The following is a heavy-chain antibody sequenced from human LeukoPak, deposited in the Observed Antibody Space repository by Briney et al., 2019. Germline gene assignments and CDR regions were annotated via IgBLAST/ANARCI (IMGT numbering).Heavy chain of an antibody. V-gene: IGHV4-59*01. Sequence: SETLSLTCTVSGGSISSYYWSWIRQPPGKGLEWLGYIYYSGSTNYNPSLKSRVTISVDTSKNQFSLKLSSVTAADTAVYYCARGRLNDYGDYVDYYYGMDVWGKGTTVTVSS. CDR2: IYYSGST. CDR1: GGSISSYY. D-gene: IGHD4-17*01. CDR3: ARGRLNDYGDYVDYYYGMDV. J-gene: IGHJ6*04.